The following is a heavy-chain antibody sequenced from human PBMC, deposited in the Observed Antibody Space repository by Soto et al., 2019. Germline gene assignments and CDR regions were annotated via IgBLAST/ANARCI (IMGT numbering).Heavy chain of an antibody. CDR2: ISGSGGST. D-gene: IGHD3-10*01. Sequence: GSLRLSCAASGFTFSSYAMSWVRQAPGKGLEWVSAISGSGGSTYYADSVKGRFTISRDNSKNTLYLQMNSLRAEDTAVYYCAKDRVPYYYGSGSYYLLDYWGQGTLVTVSS. CDR1: GFTFSSYA. V-gene: IGHV3-23*01. J-gene: IGHJ4*02. CDR3: AKDRVPYYYGSGSYYLLDY.